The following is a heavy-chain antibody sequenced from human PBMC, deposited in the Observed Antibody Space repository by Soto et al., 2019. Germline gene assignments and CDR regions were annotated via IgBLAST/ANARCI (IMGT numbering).Heavy chain of an antibody. D-gene: IGHD2-21*02. CDR2: IKKDGSDK. J-gene: IGHJ5*02. CDR3: ARDSVVGTAKFFAP. Sequence: EVQLVESGGGLVQPGGSLRLSCAASGFTFRSHWMSWVRQAPGKGLEWVANIKKDGSDKYYVDSVKGRFTISRDNAKNSMYLQMTSLRAEDTAVYYCARDSVVGTAKFFAPWGQGTLVTVSS. CDR1: GFTFRSHW. V-gene: IGHV3-7*03.